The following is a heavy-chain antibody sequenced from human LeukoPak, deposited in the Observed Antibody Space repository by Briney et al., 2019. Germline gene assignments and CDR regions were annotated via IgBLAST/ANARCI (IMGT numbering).Heavy chain of an antibody. CDR3: ASPITMVRGVIRRPLFDY. D-gene: IGHD3-10*01. Sequence: SETLSLTCAVYGGSFSGYYWSWIRQPPGKGLEWIGEINHSGSTNYNPSLTSRVTISVDTSKYQFSLKLSSVTAADTAVYYCASPITMVRGVIRRPLFDYWGQGTLVTVSP. CDR1: GGSFSGYY. V-gene: IGHV4-34*01. CDR2: INHSGST. J-gene: IGHJ4*02.